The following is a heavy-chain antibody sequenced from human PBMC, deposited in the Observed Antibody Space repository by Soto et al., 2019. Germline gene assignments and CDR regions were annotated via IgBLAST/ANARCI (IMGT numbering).Heavy chain of an antibody. J-gene: IGHJ4*02. V-gene: IGHV3-23*01. CDR2: ISGSGGST. CDR1: GFTFSSYA. CDR3: AKDYSIVVVPAAIR. Sequence: GGSLRLSCAASGFTFSSYAMSWVRQAPGKGLEWVSAISGSGGSTYYADSVKGRFTISRDNSKNTLYLQMNSLRAEDTAVYYCAKDYSIVVVPAAIRWGQGTLVTVSS. D-gene: IGHD2-2*01.